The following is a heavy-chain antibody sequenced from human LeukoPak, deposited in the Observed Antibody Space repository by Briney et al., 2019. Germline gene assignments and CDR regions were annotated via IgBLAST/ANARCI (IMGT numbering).Heavy chain of an antibody. D-gene: IGHD2-2*02. CDR3: ARGDCSSTSCYNRKIAAAFSDY. V-gene: IGHV3-9*01. Sequence: GGSLRLSCAASGFTFDDYAMHWVRQAPGKGLEWVSGISWNSGSIGYADSVKGRFTISRDNAKNSLYLQMNSLRAEDTAVYYCARGDCSSTSCYNRKIAAAFSDYWGQGTLVTVSS. CDR2: ISWNSGSI. J-gene: IGHJ4*02. CDR1: GFTFDDYA.